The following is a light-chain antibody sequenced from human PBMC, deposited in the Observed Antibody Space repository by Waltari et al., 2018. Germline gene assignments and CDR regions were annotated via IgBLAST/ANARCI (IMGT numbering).Light chain of an antibody. V-gene: IGLV4-69*01. J-gene: IGLJ3*02. Sequence: QLVLTQSPSASASLGASVTLTCTLSSGHSSNVIAWLQQQPEKGPRYLMRVNSDGSHSRGAEVPARFSGSSSGAEPYLTISSRQSEDEADYYCQTGGHGTWVFGGGTKLTVL. CDR1: SGHSSNV. CDR3: QTGGHGTWV. CDR2: VNSDGSH.